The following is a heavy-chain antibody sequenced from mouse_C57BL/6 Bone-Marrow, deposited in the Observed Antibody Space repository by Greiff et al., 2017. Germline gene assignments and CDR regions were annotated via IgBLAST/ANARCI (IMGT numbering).Heavy chain of an antibody. CDR3: ARERYGAWFAY. CDR1: GFTFSSYA. Sequence: EVHLVESGGGLVKPGGSLKLSCAASGFTFSSYAMSWVRQTPEKRLEWVATISDGGSYTYYPDNVKGRFTISRDNAKNNLYLQMSHLKSEDTAMYDRARERYGAWFAYWGQGTLVTVSA. CDR2: ISDGGSYT. J-gene: IGHJ3*01. V-gene: IGHV5-4*01. D-gene: IGHD2-10*02.